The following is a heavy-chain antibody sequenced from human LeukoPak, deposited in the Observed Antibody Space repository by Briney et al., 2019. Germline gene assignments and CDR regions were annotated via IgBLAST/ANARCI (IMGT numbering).Heavy chain of an antibody. J-gene: IGHJ4*02. D-gene: IGHD5-24*01. CDR1: DGSISSYY. V-gene: IGHV4-4*09. CDR2: IYTSGST. Sequence: SETLSLTCTVSDGSISSYYWSWIRQPPGKGLEWIGYIYTSGSTNYNPSLKSRVTISVDTSKNQFSLKLSSVTAADTAVYYCARRMASFDYWGQGTLVTVSS. CDR3: ARRMASFDY.